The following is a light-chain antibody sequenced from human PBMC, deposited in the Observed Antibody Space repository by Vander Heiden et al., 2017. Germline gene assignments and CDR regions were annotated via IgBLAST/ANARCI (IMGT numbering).Light chain of an antibody. J-gene: IGKJ4*01. Sequence: DIQMTQSPSSLSASVRDRVTITCRASQSITNYLNWYQQKPGKAPKLLTYAASSLQSGVPSRFSGSGSGTDFTLTISSLQPEDFATYYCQQSDSTSPLTFGGGTKVEIK. CDR3: QQSDSTSPLT. CDR2: AAS. V-gene: IGKV1-39*01. CDR1: QSITNY.